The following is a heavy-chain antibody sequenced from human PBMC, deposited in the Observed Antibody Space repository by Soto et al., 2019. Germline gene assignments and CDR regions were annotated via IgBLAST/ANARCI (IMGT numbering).Heavy chain of an antibody. CDR1: GYTFTSYA. CDR2: INAGNGNT. J-gene: IGHJ4*02. Sequence: GASVKVSCKASGYTFTSYAMHWVRQAPGQRLEWMGWINAGNGNTKYSQKFQGRVTMTRDTSTSTVYMELSSLRSEDTAVYYCASSGSDGYNFDYWGQGTLVTVSS. CDR3: ASSGSDGYNFDY. D-gene: IGHD5-12*01. V-gene: IGHV1-3*01.